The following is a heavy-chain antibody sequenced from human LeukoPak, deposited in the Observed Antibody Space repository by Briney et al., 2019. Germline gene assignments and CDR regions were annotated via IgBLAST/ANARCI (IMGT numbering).Heavy chain of an antibody. CDR2: IIPIFGTA. V-gene: IGHV1-69*05. Sequence: SVKVSCKASGGTISSYAISWVRQAPGQGLEWMGRIIPIFGTANYAQKFQGRVTITTDESTSTAYMELSSLRSEDTAVYYCARETDSSGYIVVYFDYWGQGTLVTVSS. CDR1: GGTISSYA. CDR3: ARETDSSGYIVVYFDY. J-gene: IGHJ4*02. D-gene: IGHD3-22*01.